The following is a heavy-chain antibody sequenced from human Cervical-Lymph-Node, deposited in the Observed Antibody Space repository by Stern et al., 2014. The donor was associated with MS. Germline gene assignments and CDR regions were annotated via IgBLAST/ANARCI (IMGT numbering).Heavy chain of an antibody. CDR1: GYTFTNYY. D-gene: IGHD3-16*01. CDR3: TRAVGGVGRE. Sequence: QVQLVQSGPEVKKPGASVMVSCKTSGYTFTNYYIHSVRQAPGQGLEWMGIINPNGSVTASAQKFQGRLTMTRDTSTTTVYMRLITLTSEDTAMYYCTRAVGGVGREWGQGTLVFVSS. V-gene: IGHV1-46*01. CDR2: INPNGSVT. J-gene: IGHJ4*02.